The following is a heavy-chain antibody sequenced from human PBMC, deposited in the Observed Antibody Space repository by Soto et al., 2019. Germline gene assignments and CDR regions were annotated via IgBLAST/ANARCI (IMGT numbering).Heavy chain of an antibody. D-gene: IGHD1-1*01. J-gene: IGHJ6*02. CDR1: GYTLTELS. Sequence: ASVKVSCKVSGYTLTELSMHWVRQAPGEGLEWLGGFDPEDGETIYAQKFQGRVTMTEDTSTDTAYMELSSLRSEDTAVYYCATDQRSGFIYKRYYHSGIVVSCQGTTGTV. V-gene: IGHV1-24*01. CDR2: FDPEDGET. CDR3: ATDQRSGFIYKRYYHSGIVV.